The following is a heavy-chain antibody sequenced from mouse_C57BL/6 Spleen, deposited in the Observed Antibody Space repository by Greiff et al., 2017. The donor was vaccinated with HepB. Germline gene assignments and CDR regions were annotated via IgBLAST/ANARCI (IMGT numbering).Heavy chain of an antibody. J-gene: IGHJ4*01. CDR3: AMKSDYYAMDY. V-gene: IGHV5-17*01. Sequence: EVQLVESGGGLVKPGGSLKLSCAASGFTFSDYGMHWVRQAPEKGLEWVAYISSGSSNIYYADTVKGRFTISRDNAKNTLFLQMTSLRSEDTAMYYCAMKSDYYAMDYWGQGTSVTVSS. CDR1: GFTFSDYG. CDR2: ISSGSSNI.